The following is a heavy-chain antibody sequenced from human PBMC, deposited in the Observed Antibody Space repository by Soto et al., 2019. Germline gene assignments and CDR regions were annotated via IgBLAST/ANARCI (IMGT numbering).Heavy chain of an antibody. D-gene: IGHD3-16*01. Sequence: QVQLVQSGAEVKKPGSSVKVSCKASGGTFSSYAISWVRQSPGHGLEWMGGIIPIFGTANYAQKFQGRVTITADESTSTAYMELSSLRSEDTAVEYCASEGIGEPRGYGMDVWGQGTTVTVSS. CDR3: ASEGIGEPRGYGMDV. CDR2: IIPIFGTA. CDR1: GGTFSSYA. J-gene: IGHJ6*02. V-gene: IGHV1-69*01.